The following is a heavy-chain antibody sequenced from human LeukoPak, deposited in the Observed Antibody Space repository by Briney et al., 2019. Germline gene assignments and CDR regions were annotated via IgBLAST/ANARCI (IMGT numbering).Heavy chain of an antibody. D-gene: IGHD1-26*01. CDR1: GGSISSGGYY. CDR2: IYYSGST. V-gene: IGHV4-31*03. J-gene: IGHJ3*02. CDR3: ARGGYSGSYTAFDI. Sequence: SQTLSLTCTVSGGSISSGGYYWSWIRQHPGKGLEWIGYIYYSGSTYYNPSLKSRVTISVDTAKNQFSLKLSSVTAADTAVYYCARGGYSGSYTAFDIWGQGTMVTVSS.